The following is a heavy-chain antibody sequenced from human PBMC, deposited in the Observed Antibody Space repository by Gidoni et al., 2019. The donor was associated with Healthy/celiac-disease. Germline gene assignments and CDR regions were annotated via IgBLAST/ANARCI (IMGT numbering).Heavy chain of an antibody. CDR1: GYTFTGYY. D-gene: IGHD2-2*01. Sequence: QVQLVQSGAEVKKPGASVKVSCKASGYTFTGYYMHWVRQAPGQGLEWMGWINPNSGGTNYAQKFQGRVTMTRDTSISTAYMELSRLRSDDTAVYYCAVGIVVVPAAIPAYYYYGMDVWGQGTTVTVSS. V-gene: IGHV1-2*02. J-gene: IGHJ6*02. CDR3: AVGIVVVPAAIPAYYYYGMDV. CDR2: INPNSGGT.